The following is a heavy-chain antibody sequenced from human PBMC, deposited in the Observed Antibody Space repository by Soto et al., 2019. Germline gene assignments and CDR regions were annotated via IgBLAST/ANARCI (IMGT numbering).Heavy chain of an antibody. CDR2: IYSAGNT. D-gene: IGHD1-26*01. Sequence: PGGSLRLSCAASGFTVSRTYMTWVRQAPGKGLEWVSVIYSAGNTYYADSVKGRFTISRDNAKNSLYLQMNSLRAEDTAVYYCVPRGATDVYWGQGTLVTVSS. J-gene: IGHJ4*02. CDR3: VPRGATDVY. CDR1: GFTVSRTY. V-gene: IGHV3-53*01.